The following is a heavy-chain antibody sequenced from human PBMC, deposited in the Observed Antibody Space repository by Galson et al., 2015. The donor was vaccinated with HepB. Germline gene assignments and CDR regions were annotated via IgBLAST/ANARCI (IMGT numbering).Heavy chain of an antibody. J-gene: IGHJ3*02. Sequence: SLRLSCAASGFTVSSSYMSRVRQAPGKGLEWVSVIYSGGSTYYADSVKGRFTISRDNSKNTLYLQMNSLRAEDTAVYYCARDWSPTDAFDIWGQGTMVTVSS. CDR2: IYSGGST. V-gene: IGHV3-66*01. CDR3: ARDWSPTDAFDI. D-gene: IGHD3-3*01. CDR1: GFTVSSSY.